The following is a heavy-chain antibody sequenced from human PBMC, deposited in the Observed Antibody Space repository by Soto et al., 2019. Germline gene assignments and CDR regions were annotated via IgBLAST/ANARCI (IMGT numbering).Heavy chain of an antibody. CDR1: GFTFSSYS. V-gene: IGHV3-48*02. CDR3: ARDEGDLGYCSSTSCKAYPGVVLKYYYYYGMDV. Sequence: GGSLRLSCAASGFTFSSYSMNWVRQAPGKGLEWVSYVSSSSSTIYYADSVKGRFTISRDNAKNSLYLQMNSLRDEDTAVYYCARDEGDLGYCSSTSCKAYPGVVLKYYYYYGMDVWGQGTTVTVSS. D-gene: IGHD2-2*01. CDR2: VSSSSSTI. J-gene: IGHJ6*02.